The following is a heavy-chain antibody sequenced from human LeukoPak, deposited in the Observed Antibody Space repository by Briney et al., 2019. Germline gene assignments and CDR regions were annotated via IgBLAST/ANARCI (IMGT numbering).Heavy chain of an antibody. V-gene: IGHV1-8*01. Sequence: ASVKVSCKASGYTFTSYDINWVRQATGQGLEWMGWMNPNSGNTGYAQKFQGRVTMTRNTSISTAYMELSSLRSEDTAVYYCARVGSGYCSSTSCLGADYRGQGTLVTVSS. CDR2: MNPNSGNT. D-gene: IGHD2-2*01. CDR1: GYTFTSYD. J-gene: IGHJ4*02. CDR3: ARVGSGYCSSTSCLGADY.